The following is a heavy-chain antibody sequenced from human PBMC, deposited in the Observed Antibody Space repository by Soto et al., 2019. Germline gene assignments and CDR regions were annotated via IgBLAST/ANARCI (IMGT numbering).Heavy chain of an antibody. Sequence: EVQLLESGGGLVQPGGSLRLSCAASEFTFRNYAMSWVRQAPGKGLEWVSGISGSGGTTYYADSVKGRFIISRDHSKNTLSLQMYSLRVDDTAVYYCAKDPNGDYVGGSEFWGQGTMVTVSS. CDR1: EFTFRNYA. CDR2: ISGSGGTT. J-gene: IGHJ3*01. CDR3: AKDPNGDYVGGSEF. V-gene: IGHV3-23*01. D-gene: IGHD4-17*01.